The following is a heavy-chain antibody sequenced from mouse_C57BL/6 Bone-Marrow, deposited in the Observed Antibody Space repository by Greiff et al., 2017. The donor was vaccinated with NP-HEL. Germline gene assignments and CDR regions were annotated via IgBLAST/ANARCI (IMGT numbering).Heavy chain of an antibody. D-gene: IGHD2-3*01. J-gene: IGHJ1*03. CDR2: IWSGGST. CDR3: ARKPIYDGYNWYFDV. Sequence: VQRVESGPGLVQPSQSLSITCTVSGFSLTSYGVHWVRQSPGKGLEWLGVIWSGGSTDYNAAFISRLSISKDNSKSQVFFKMNSLQADDTAIYYCARKPIYDGYNWYFDVWGTGTTVTVSS. CDR1: GFSLTSYG. V-gene: IGHV2-2*01.